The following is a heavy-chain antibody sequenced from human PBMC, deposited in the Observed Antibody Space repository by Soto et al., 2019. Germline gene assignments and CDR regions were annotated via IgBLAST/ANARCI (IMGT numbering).Heavy chain of an antibody. D-gene: IGHD2-15*01. CDR3: ARWLRAYSHFDY. CDR2: IYYSGST. J-gene: IGHJ4*02. V-gene: IGHV4-39*01. Sequence: QLQLQESGPGLVKPSETLSLTCNVSGGSISSNSYYWGWIRQPPGKGLEWIGSIYYSGSTYYNPSLKSRVTITVDTSKNQFSLKLSSVTAADTTVYYRARWLRAYSHFDYWGQGTLVTVSS. CDR1: GGSISSNSYY.